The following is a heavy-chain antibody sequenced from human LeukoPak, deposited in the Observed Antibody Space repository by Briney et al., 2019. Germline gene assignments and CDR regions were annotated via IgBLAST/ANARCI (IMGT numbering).Heavy chain of an antibody. CDR3: ARGDYGYYYMDV. V-gene: IGHV3-64*01. CDR2: ISSNGGGT. D-gene: IGHD4-17*01. J-gene: IGHJ6*03. CDR1: GFTFTSYA. Sequence: PGGSLRLSCASSGFTFTSYAMHWVRQAPGKGLEYVSAISSNGGGTYYANSVKGRFTISRGNSKNTLYLQMGSLRGEDMAVYYCARGDYGYYYMDVWGKGTTVTVSS.